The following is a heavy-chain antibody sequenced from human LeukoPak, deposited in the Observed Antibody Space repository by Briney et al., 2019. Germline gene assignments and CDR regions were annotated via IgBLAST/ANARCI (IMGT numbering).Heavy chain of an antibody. Sequence: PGGSLRLSCAASGFTFSSYAISWVRQAPGQGLEWMGGIIPIFGTANYAQKFQGRVTITADESTSTAYMELSSLRSEDTAVYYCARLRIYCSSTSCSMEYYFDYWGQGTLVTVSS. CDR3: ARLRIYCSSTSCSMEYYFDY. CDR2: IIPIFGTA. CDR1: GFTFSSYA. J-gene: IGHJ4*02. D-gene: IGHD2-2*01. V-gene: IGHV1-69*01.